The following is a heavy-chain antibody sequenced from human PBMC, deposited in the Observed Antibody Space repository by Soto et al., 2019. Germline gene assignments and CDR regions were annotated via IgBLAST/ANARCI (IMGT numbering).Heavy chain of an antibody. V-gene: IGHV4-39*01. CDR1: GGSISSSSYY. CDR3: TRRCSSGYPDY. CDR2: IYYNGNT. Sequence: QLQLQESGPGLVKPSETLSLTCTVSGGSISSSSYYWGWIRQPPGKGLVWIGSIYYNGNTYYNPSLKSRLTLSVDTSKSQFSLKLSSVTAADTAVYYCTRRCSSGYPDYWGQGTLVTVSS. D-gene: IGHD3-22*01. J-gene: IGHJ4*02.